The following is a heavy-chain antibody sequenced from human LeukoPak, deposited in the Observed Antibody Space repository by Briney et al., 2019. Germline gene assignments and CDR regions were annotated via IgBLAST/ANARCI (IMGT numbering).Heavy chain of an antibody. CDR2: IRYDGYNK. CDR1: GFAFSSYG. D-gene: IGHD4-11*01. CDR3: AKDSRKGGNDYSNIDY. Sequence: GGSLRLSCAASGFAFSSYGMHWVRQAPGKGLEWLTFIRYDGYNKYYADSVKGRFTISRDNSKNTLYLQMNSLRAEDTAVYYCAKDSRKGGNDYSNIDYWGQGTLVTVSS. J-gene: IGHJ4*02. V-gene: IGHV3-30*02.